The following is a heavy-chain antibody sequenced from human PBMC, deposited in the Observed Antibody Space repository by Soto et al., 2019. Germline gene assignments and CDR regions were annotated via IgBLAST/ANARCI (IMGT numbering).Heavy chain of an antibody. CDR3: ARHPPQDSYGYYYYYGMDV. J-gene: IGHJ6*02. Sequence: PGESLKISCKGSGYSFTSYWIGWLRQMPGKGLEWMGIIYPGDSDTRYSPSFQGQVTISADKSISTAYLQWSSLKASDTAMYYCARHPPQDSYGYYYYYGMDVWGQGTTVTVSS. D-gene: IGHD5-18*01. CDR1: GYSFTSYW. V-gene: IGHV5-51*01. CDR2: IYPGDSDT.